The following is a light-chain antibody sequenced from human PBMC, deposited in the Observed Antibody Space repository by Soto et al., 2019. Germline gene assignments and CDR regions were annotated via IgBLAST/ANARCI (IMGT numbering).Light chain of an antibody. J-gene: IGKJ1*01. CDR3: LQYQSYWT. CDR1: QSISRQ. V-gene: IGKV1-5*03. CDR2: QAS. Sequence: DIQMTQSPSTQSASVGDRVSITCRASQSISRQLAWYQQKPGKAPNLLIYQASNLETGVPSRFTGSGSGTEFTLTISSLQPDDLATYHCLQYQSYWTFGQGTKVEVK.